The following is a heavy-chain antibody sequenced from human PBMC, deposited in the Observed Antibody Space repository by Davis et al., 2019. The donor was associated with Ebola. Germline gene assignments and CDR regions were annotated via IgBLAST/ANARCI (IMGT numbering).Heavy chain of an antibody. J-gene: IGHJ4*02. D-gene: IGHD1-20*01. CDR2: INPNSGGT. V-gene: IGHV1-2*05. Sequence: AASVKVSCKASGYTFTGYYMHWVRQAPGQGLEWMGRINPNSGGTNYAQKFQGRVTMTRDTSISTAYMELSRLRSDDTVVYYCARGRYNWNGELDYWGQGTLVTVSS. CDR1: GYTFTGYY. CDR3: ARGRYNWNGELDY.